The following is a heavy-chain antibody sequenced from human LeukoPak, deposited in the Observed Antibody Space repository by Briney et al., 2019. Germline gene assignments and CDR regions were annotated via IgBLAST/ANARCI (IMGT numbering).Heavy chain of an antibody. CDR3: ARSPTPYGGYVGGYYFDY. CDR2: IYYSGST. Sequence: SETLSLTCTVSGGSISSSSYYWGWIRQPPGKGLEWIGYIYYSGSTNYNPSLKSRVTISVDTSKNQFSLKLSSVTAADTAVYYCARSPTPYGGYVGGYYFDYWGQGTLVTVSS. J-gene: IGHJ4*02. D-gene: IGHD5-12*01. V-gene: IGHV4-61*05. CDR1: GGSISSSSYY.